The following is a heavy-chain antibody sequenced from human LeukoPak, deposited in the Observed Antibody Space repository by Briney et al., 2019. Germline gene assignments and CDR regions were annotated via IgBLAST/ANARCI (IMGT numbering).Heavy chain of an antibody. D-gene: IGHD6-13*01. J-gene: IGHJ4*02. CDR3: ARPAPGTYSTFDY. CDR2: ISNSGSAL. V-gene: IGHV3-48*01. Sequence: GGSLRLSCAASGFIFSSYTMNWVRQAPGKGLEWVSYISNSGSALNYADSVKGRFTISRDNAKNSLYLQRNSLRAEDTAVYYCARPAPGTYSTFDYWGPGTLVTVSS. CDR1: GFIFSSYT.